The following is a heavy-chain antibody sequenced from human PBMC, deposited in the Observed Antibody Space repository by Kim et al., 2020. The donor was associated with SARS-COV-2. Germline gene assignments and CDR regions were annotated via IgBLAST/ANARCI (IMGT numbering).Heavy chain of an antibody. V-gene: IGHV3-20*01. J-gene: IGHJ3*02. Sequence: VKGRFTSSRDNAKNSLYLQMNSLRAEDTALYHCARVRNYYDSSRHDAFDIWGQGTMVTVSS. D-gene: IGHD3-22*01. CDR3: ARVRNYYDSSRHDAFDI.